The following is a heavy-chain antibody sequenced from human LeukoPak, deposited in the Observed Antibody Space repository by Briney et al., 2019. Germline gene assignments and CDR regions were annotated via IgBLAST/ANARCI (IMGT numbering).Heavy chain of an antibody. J-gene: IGHJ4*02. D-gene: IGHD3-22*01. CDR2: IKSKSDGGTT. CDR3: ITFSMIVVVITD. V-gene: IGHV3-15*01. Sequence: GGSLRLSCAASGFTFSNAWMSWVRQAPGKGLEWVGRIKSKSDGGTTDYAAPVKGRFTISRDDSKNTLYLQMNSLKTEDTAVYYCITFSMIVVVITDWGQGTLITVSS. CDR1: GFTFSNAW.